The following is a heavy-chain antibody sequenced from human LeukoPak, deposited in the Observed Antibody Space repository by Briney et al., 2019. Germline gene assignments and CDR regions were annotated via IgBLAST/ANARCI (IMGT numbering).Heavy chain of an antibody. CDR2: INHSGST. CDR1: GGSFSGYY. J-gene: IGHJ4*02. V-gene: IGHV4-34*01. CDR3: ARGAYSSGWYDRKNFDY. D-gene: IGHD6-19*01. Sequence: SETLSLTCAVYGGSFSGYYWSWIRQPPGKGLEWIGEINHSGSTNYNPSLKSRVTISVDTSKNQFSLKLSSVTAADTAVYYCARGAYSSGWYDRKNFDYWGQGTLVTVSS.